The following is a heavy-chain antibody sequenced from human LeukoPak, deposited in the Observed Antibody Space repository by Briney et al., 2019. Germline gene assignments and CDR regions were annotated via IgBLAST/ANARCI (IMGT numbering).Heavy chain of an antibody. J-gene: IGHJ4*02. D-gene: IGHD3-9*01. CDR1: GFTFNDYA. V-gene: IGHV3-23*01. CDR3: ARMILTSPSDY. CDR2: ISGSGGNT. Sequence: PGGSLRLSCAASGFTFNDYAMTWVRQAPGKGLEWVSSISGSGGNTYYADSVKGRFTISRDSSKNTLYLQMNSLRAEGTAVYYCARMILTSPSDYWGQGTLVTVSS.